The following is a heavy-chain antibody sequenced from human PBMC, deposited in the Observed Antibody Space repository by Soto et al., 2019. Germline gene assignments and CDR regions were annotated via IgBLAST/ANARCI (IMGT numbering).Heavy chain of an antibody. CDR3: AKQGYYYDSSGYFDY. D-gene: IGHD3-22*01. V-gene: IGHV4-30-2*01. CDR1: GGSISSGGYS. J-gene: IGHJ4*02. CDR2: IYHSGST. Sequence: KASETLSLTCAVSGGSISSGGYSWSWIRQPPGKGLEWIGNIYHSGSTYYNPSLKSRVTISLGRSKSQFSLKLNSVTAADTAVYYCAKQGYYYDSSGYFDYWGQGTLVTVSS.